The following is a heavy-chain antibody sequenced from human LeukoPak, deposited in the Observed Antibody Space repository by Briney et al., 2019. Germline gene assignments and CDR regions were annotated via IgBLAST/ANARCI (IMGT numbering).Heavy chain of an antibody. Sequence: PGGSLRLSCAASGFTFDDYAMHWVRQAPGKGLEWVSLISGDGGSTYYADSVKGRFTISRDNSKNSLYLQMNSLRTEGTALYFCAKDYYDSSGYDYLPGGWGQGTLVTVSS. CDR1: GFTFDDYA. CDR2: ISGDGGST. J-gene: IGHJ4*02. D-gene: IGHD3-22*01. V-gene: IGHV3-43*02. CDR3: AKDYYDSSGYDYLPGG.